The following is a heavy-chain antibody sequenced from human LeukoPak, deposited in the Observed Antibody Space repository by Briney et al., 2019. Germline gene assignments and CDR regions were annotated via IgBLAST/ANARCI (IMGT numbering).Heavy chain of an antibody. D-gene: IGHD2-15*01. V-gene: IGHV3-7*01. Sequence: GGSLRLSCAASGFTFSSYSMNWVRQAPGKGLELVANINQDGSEKYYVDSVKGRFTISRDNAKNSLFLQMNSLRAEDTATYYCARDHVVDGLVFDYWGQGTLVTVSS. CDR3: ARDHVVDGLVFDY. J-gene: IGHJ4*02. CDR1: GFTFSSYS. CDR2: INQDGSEK.